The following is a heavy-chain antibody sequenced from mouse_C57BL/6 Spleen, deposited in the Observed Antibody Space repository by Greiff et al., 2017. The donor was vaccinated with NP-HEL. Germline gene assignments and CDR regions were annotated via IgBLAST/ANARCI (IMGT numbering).Heavy chain of an antibody. J-gene: IGHJ3*01. V-gene: IGHV1-26*01. Sequence: EVQLQQSGPELVKPGASVKISCKASGYTFPDSYMNWVKQSHGKSLEWIGDINPNNGGTSHNQKFKGKSTLTVDKSSSTAYMQLSSLTSEDSAVYYCARRDGYYRWFAYWGQGTLVTVSA. CDR3: ARRDGYYRWFAY. D-gene: IGHD2-3*01. CDR1: GYTFPDSY. CDR2: INPNNGGT.